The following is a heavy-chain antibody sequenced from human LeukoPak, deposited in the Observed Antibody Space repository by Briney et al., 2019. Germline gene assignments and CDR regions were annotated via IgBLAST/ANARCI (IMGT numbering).Heavy chain of an antibody. CDR2: IYYSGST. CDR1: GGSISSGGYY. J-gene: IGHJ4*02. D-gene: IGHD3-22*01. CDR3: ARVGYYDSSGYFTLFDY. Sequence: SETLSLTCTVSGGSISSGGYYWSWIRQYPGKGLEWIGYIYYSGSTYYNPSLKSRVTISVDTSKNQFSLKLSSVTAADTAVYYCARVGYYDSSGYFTLFDYWGQGTLVTVSS. V-gene: IGHV4-31*03.